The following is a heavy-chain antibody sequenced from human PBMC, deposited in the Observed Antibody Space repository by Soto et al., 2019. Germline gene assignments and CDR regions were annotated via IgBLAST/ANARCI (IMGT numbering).Heavy chain of an antibody. CDR1: GYTFTSYA. D-gene: IGHD3-22*01. CDR2: INAGNGNT. Sequence: ASVKVSCKASGYTFTSYAMHWVRQAPGQRLEWMGWINAGNGNTKYSQKFQGRVTITRDTSASTAYMELRSLRSDDTAVYYCPRNDYSDCSGYRRDYDYWGQGTLVTDSS. J-gene: IGHJ4*02. CDR3: PRNDYSDCSGYRRDYDY. V-gene: IGHV1-3*01.